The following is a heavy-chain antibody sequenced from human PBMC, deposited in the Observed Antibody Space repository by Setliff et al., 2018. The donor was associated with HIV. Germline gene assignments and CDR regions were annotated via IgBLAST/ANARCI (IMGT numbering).Heavy chain of an antibody. CDR2: ISGSGGST. V-gene: IGHV3-23*01. D-gene: IGHD1-26*01. CDR1: GFTFNSYA. CDR3: ARVGANFDY. J-gene: IGHJ4*02. Sequence: GGSLRLSCAASGFTFNSYAMSWVRQAPGKGLEWVSGISGSGGSTYYADSVKGRFTISRDNSKNTLYLQMNSLRAEDTAVYYCARVGANFDYWGQGTLVTVSS.